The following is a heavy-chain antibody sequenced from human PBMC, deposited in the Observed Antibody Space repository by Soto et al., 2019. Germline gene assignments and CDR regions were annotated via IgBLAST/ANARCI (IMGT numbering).Heavy chain of an antibody. CDR3: APARYCSGGSCYSGNWFDP. CDR1: GYTLTELS. J-gene: IGHJ5*02. CDR2: FDPEDGET. V-gene: IGHV1-24*01. D-gene: IGHD2-15*01. Sequence: QVQLVQSGAEVKKPGASVKVSCKVSGYTLTELSMHWVRQAPGKGLEWMGGFDPEDGETIYAQKFQGRVTMTEDTSTDTAYMEPSSLRSEDTAVYYCAPARYCSGGSCYSGNWFDPWGQGTLVTVSS.